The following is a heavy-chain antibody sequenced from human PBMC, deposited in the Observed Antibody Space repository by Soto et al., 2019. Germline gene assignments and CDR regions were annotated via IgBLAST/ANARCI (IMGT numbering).Heavy chain of an antibody. CDR3: AAGGGLPRYY. Sequence: QLQLQESGSGLVKPSQTLSLTCAVSGGSISSGGYSWSWIRQPPGKGLEWIGYIYDSGSTNYNPSLKRRVTTSVDRSTNQFSLKLSSVTAADTAVYYCAAGGGLPRYYWGQGTLVTVSS. D-gene: IGHD5-12*01. CDR1: GGSISSGGYS. J-gene: IGHJ4*02. V-gene: IGHV4-30-2*01. CDR2: IYDSGST.